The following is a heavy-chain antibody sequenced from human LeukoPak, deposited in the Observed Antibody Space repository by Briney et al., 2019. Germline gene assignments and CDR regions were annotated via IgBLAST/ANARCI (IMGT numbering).Heavy chain of an antibody. V-gene: IGHV4-4*02. D-gene: IGHD5-18*01. CDR1: GGSISSSNW. Sequence: PSETLSLTCAVSGGSISSSNWWSWVRQPPGKGLEWIGEIYHSGSTNYNPSLKSRVTISVDTSKNQFSLKLSSVTAADTAVYYCARSGYSYALKNYFDYWGQGTLVTVSS. CDR3: ARSGYSYALKNYFDY. J-gene: IGHJ4*02. CDR2: IYHSGST.